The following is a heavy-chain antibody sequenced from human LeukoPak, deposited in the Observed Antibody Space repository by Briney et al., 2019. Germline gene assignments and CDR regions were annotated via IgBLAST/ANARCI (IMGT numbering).Heavy chain of an antibody. D-gene: IGHD4-17*01. V-gene: IGHV4-38-2*01. Sequence: PSETLSLTCDVSGYSIRSGSYWGWIRQRPGKGLEWIGCMFHSGDTYHNPSLKSRVTISADTSKNHFSLKLTSVTAADTAVYYCAKVGAYGDYARHDYWGQGTLVTVSS. CDR3: AKVGAYGDYARHDY. CDR1: GYSIRSGSY. J-gene: IGHJ4*02. CDR2: MFHSGDT.